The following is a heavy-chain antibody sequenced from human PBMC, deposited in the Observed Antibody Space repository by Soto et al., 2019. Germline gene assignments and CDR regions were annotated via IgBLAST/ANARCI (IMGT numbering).Heavy chain of an antibody. V-gene: IGHV3-23*01. J-gene: IGHJ4*02. CDR2: ISTSGTGT. CDR3: AKAMMTTRFFDY. D-gene: IGHD4-17*01. Sequence: EVLLLESGGDLEQPGGSLRLSCAASGFTFTTYAMTWVRQAPGKGLEWVSSISTSGTGTYYAESVKGRFTISRDNSKNTVFLQMKRLRAEDTAIYYCAKAMMTTRFFDYWGQGTLVTVSS. CDR1: GFTFTTYA.